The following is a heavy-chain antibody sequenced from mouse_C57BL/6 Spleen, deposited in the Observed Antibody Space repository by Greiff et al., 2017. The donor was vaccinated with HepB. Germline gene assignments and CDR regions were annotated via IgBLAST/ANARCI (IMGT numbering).Heavy chain of an antibody. CDR1: GYAFSSYW. J-gene: IGHJ3*01. V-gene: IGHV1-80*01. CDR3: ARYDGYVPWFAY. Sequence: VKLQESGAELVKPGASVKISCKASGYAFSSYWMNWVKQRPGKGLEWIGQIYPGDGDTNYNGKFKGKATLTADKSSSTAYMQLRSLTSEDSAVYFCARYDGYVPWFAYWGQGTLVTVSA. CDR2: IYPGDGDT. D-gene: IGHD2-3*01.